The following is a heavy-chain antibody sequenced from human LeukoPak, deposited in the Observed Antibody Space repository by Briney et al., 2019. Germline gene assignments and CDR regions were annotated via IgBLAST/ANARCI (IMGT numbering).Heavy chain of an antibody. Sequence: GGSLRLSCSASGFTFSRNAMHWARQAPGKGLEYVSSIGTNGISTYYADSVQGRFTISRDSSKNTLCLQMSSLRPEDTAVYYCVRGQEVIYTPTFDYWGQGTVVTVSS. CDR2: IGTNGIST. CDR1: GFTFSRNA. CDR3: VRGQEVIYTPTFDY. V-gene: IGHV3-64D*09. J-gene: IGHJ4*02. D-gene: IGHD2-21*01.